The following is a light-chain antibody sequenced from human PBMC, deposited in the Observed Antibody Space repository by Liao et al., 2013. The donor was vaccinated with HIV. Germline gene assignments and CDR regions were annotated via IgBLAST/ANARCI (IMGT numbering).Light chain of an antibody. J-gene: IGLJ1*01. V-gene: IGLV3-21*01. CDR2: HDN. CDR3: QVWDSNSDHPYV. CDR1: NIGSKS. Sequence: SYVLTQPPSVSVAPGQTARITCGGNNIGSKSVHWYLQKPGQAPVVVISHDNDRPSGIPERLSASKSGNTATLTISRVEAADEADYYCQVWDSNSDHPYVFGTGTKVTVL.